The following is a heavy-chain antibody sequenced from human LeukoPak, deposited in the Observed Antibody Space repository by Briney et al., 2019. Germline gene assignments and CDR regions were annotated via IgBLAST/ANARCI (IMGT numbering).Heavy chain of an antibody. CDR3: ARGRVWGSYPLRGIHFDY. Sequence: PSETLSLTCAVYGGSFSGYYWSWIRQPPGKGLEWIGEINHSGSTNYNPSLKSRVTISVDTSKNQFSLKLSSVTAADTAVYYCARGRVWGSYPLRGIHFDYWGQGTLVTVSS. CDR2: INHSGST. CDR1: GGSFSGYY. J-gene: IGHJ4*02. V-gene: IGHV4-34*01. D-gene: IGHD3-16*02.